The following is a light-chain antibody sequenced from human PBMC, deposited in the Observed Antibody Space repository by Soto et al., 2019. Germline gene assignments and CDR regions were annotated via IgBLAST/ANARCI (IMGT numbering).Light chain of an antibody. V-gene: IGKV3-15*01. CDR1: QSVNNN. J-gene: IGKJ2*01. Sequence: EIILTQSPASLSVSPGERATLSCRASQSVNNNLAWYQQKPGQAPSLLIDGASTRATGIPGRFRGSGSGTEFTLTITSLQSEDFAVYFCQQYNNLPPHTFGQGTKLEIK. CDR2: GAS. CDR3: QQYNNLPPHT.